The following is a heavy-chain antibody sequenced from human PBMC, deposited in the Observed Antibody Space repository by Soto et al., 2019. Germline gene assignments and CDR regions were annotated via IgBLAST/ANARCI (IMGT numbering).Heavy chain of an antibody. Sequence: GGSLRLSCAASGFTFTAYGMSWARQAPGKGLEWVSGIVADGSTTDYADSVKGRFTISRDDAKNTLYLQMNSLRAEDTALYYCAKAPPDPDHAFDIWGQGTMVTVSS. V-gene: IGHV3-23*01. CDR2: IVADGSTT. J-gene: IGHJ3*02. CDR1: GFTFTAYG. CDR3: AKAPPDPDHAFDI.